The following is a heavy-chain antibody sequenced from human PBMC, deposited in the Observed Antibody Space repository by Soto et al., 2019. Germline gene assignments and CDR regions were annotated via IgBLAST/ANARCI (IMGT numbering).Heavy chain of an antibody. Sequence: GGSLRLSCAASGFTFSSYAMSWVREAPGKGLEWVSAISGSGGSTYYADSVKGRFTISRDNSKNTLYLQMNSLRADDTAVYYCAKVMVKNWFDPWGQGTLVTVSS. J-gene: IGHJ5*02. CDR3: AKVMVKNWFDP. CDR2: ISGSGGST. V-gene: IGHV3-23*01. CDR1: GFTFSSYA. D-gene: IGHD5-18*01.